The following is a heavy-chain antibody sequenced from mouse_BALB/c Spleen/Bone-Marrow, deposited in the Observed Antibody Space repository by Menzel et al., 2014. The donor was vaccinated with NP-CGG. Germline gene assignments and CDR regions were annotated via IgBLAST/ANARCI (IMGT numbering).Heavy chain of an antibody. V-gene: IGHV5-6*01. CDR3: AFITAIAY. J-gene: IGHJ3*01. CDR2: VGGGDSYT. D-gene: IGHD1-1*01. Sequence: EVKLVESGGDLVEPGGSLKLSCAASGFTFSSYGMSWVRQTPDKRLEWVATVGGGDSYTYYPDFVKGRFTISRDIAKNTLYLHMSSLKSEDTAMYYCAFITAIAYWGQGTLVTVS. CDR1: GFTFSSYG.